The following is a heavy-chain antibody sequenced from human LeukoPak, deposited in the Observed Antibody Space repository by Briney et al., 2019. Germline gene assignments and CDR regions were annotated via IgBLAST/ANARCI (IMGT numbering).Heavy chain of an antibody. V-gene: IGHV3-48*04. Sequence: GGSLRLSCAASGFTFSSYSMNWVRQAPGEGLEWVSYISSSSSTIYYADSVKGRFTISRDNAKNSLYLQMNSLRAEDTAVYYCARGRGLGSGSYYYYFDSWGQGTLVTVSS. CDR1: GFTFSSYS. J-gene: IGHJ4*02. CDR2: ISSSSSTI. D-gene: IGHD3-22*01. CDR3: ARGRGLGSGSYYYYFDS.